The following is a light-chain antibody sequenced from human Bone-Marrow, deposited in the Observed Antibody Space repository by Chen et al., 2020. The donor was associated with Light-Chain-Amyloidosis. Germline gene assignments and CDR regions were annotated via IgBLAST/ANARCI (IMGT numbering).Light chain of an antibody. V-gene: IGKV1-33*01. CDR2: DAS. CDR1: QDIKTG. CDR3: QHYDDVPPFT. Sequence: DIQMTQSPSSLSASIGGRVTITCQASQDIKTGLNWYQQKPGTAPKLLIFDASSLETGVPSRFSGSGSATDFTLPISNLYLEDAATYYCQHYDDVPPFTFGPGTKV. J-gene: IGKJ3*01.